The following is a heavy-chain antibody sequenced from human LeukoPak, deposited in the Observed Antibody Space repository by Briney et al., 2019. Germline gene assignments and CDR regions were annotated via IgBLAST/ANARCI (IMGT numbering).Heavy chain of an antibody. CDR2: IHPNSGGT. Sequence: GASVKVSCKASGYTFTGYYMHWVRQAPGQGLEWMGRIHPNSGGTNYAQKFQGRVTMTRDTSISTAYMELSRLRSDDTAVYYCARNTYYYGSGSYYNLYYFDYWGQGTLVTVSS. CDR1: GYTFTGYY. J-gene: IGHJ4*02. V-gene: IGHV1-2*06. D-gene: IGHD3-10*01. CDR3: ARNTYYYGSGSYYNLYYFDY.